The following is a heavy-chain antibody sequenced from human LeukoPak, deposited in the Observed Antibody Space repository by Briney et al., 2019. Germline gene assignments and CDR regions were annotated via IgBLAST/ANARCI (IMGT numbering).Heavy chain of an antibody. J-gene: IGHJ3*02. CDR2: INPNSGGT. D-gene: IGHD2-15*01. V-gene: IGHV1-2*02. CDR3: ARLPVVVVAATRFAFDI. CDR1: GYTFTGCY. Sequence: ASVKVSCKASGYTFTGCYMHWVRQAPGQGLEWMGWINPNSGGTNYAQKFQGRVTMTRDTSISTAYMELSRLRSDDTAVYYCARLPVVVVAATRFAFDIWGQGTMVTVSS.